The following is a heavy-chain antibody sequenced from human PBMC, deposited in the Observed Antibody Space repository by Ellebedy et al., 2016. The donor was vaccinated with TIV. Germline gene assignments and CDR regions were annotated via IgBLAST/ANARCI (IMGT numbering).Heavy chain of an antibody. D-gene: IGHD2-2*03. CDR2: ISSSSSSI. J-gene: IGHJ6*02. CDR3: ARDGFRGGMDV. V-gene: IGHV3-48*02. Sequence: GESLKISCAASGFTFSSYWMSWVRQAPGKGLEWVSYISSSSSSIYYADSVKGRFTISRDNAKNSLHLQMNSLRDEDTAVYFYARDGFRGGMDVWGQGTTVTVSS. CDR1: GFTFSSYW.